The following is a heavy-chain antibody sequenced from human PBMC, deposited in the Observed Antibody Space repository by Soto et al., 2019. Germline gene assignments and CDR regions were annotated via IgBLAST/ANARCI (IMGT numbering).Heavy chain of an antibody. CDR2: INHSGST. J-gene: IGHJ6*02. V-gene: IGHV4-34*01. CDR3: ARERITMVRGVRVSMDV. CDR1: GGSFSGYY. Sequence: SETLSLTCAVYGGSFSGYYWSWIRQPPGKGLEWIGEINHSGSTNYNPSLKSRVTISVDTSKNQFSLKLSSVTAADTAVYYCARERITMVRGVRVSMDVWGQGTTVTV. D-gene: IGHD3-10*01.